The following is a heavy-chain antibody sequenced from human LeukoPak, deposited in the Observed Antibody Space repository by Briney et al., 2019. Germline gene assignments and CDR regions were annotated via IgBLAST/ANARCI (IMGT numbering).Heavy chain of an antibody. Sequence: GGSLRLSCAAAGFTFSSYSMNWVRQAPGKGLEWVSSISSSSSYVYYADSVKGRFTISRDNAKNSLYLQMNSLRAEDTAVYYCARDRPGYCTNGVCYAPLHYWGQGTLVTVSS. CDR1: GFTFSSYS. CDR3: ARDRPGYCTNGVCYAPLHY. D-gene: IGHD2-8*01. V-gene: IGHV3-21*01. J-gene: IGHJ4*02. CDR2: ISSSSSYV.